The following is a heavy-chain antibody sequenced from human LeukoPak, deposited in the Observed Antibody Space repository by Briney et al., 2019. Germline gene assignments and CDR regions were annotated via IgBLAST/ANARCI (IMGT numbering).Heavy chain of an antibody. D-gene: IGHD7-27*01. CDR3: ARAHDNWGIDY. Sequence: ASVKVSCKASGGTFSSYAISWVRQAPGQGLEWMGGIIPIFGTANYAQKFQGRFTITADKATSTAYMERSSLRAEETVVYYCARAHDNWGIDYWGQGTLVTVSS. J-gene: IGHJ4*02. CDR2: IIPIFGTA. CDR1: GGTFSSYA. V-gene: IGHV1-69*06.